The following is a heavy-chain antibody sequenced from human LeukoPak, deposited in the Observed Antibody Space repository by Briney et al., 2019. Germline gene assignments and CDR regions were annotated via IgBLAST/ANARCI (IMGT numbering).Heavy chain of an antibody. CDR3: ARTPPILTTVTWFDP. J-gene: IGHJ5*02. CDR2: MNPNSGNT. D-gene: IGHD4-11*01. Sequence: GASVKVSCEASGYTFTSYDINWVRQATGQGLEWMGWMNPNSGNTGYAQKFQGRVTMTRNTSISTAYMELSSLRSEDTAVYYCARTPPILTTVTWFDPWGQGTLVTVSS. CDR1: GYTFTSYD. V-gene: IGHV1-8*01.